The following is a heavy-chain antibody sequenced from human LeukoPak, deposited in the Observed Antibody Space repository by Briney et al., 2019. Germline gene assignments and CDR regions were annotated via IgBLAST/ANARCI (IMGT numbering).Heavy chain of an antibody. J-gene: IGHJ4*02. D-gene: IGHD6-19*01. CDR3: AKDRLIAVAGT. Sequence: GGSLRLSCSASGFTFKSYAMHWVRQAPGKGLEYVSSINTNGANTYYADSVKGRFTISRDNSKNTLYLRMNSLRAEDTAVYYCAKDRLIAVAGTWGQRTLVTVSS. CDR1: GFTFKSYA. V-gene: IGHV3-64*04. CDR2: INTNGANT.